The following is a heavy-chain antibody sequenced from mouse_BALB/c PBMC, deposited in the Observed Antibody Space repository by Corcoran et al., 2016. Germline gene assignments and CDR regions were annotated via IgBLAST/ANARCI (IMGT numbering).Heavy chain of an antibody. D-gene: IGHD2-1*01. CDR3: AYYGNWFAY. J-gene: IGHJ3*01. CDR1: GFTIKDYY. Sequence: EVQLQQSGAELVRPGALVKLSCKASGFTIKDYYMHWVKQRPEQGLEWIGWIDPENGNTIYDPKFQGKASITADTSSNTAYLQLSSLTSEDTAVYYCAYYGNWFAYWGQGTLVTVSA. V-gene: IGHV14-1*02. CDR2: IDPENGNT.